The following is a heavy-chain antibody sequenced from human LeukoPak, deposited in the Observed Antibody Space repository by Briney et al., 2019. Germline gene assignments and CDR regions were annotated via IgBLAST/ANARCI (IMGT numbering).Heavy chain of an antibody. CDR3: ARGLAARPRSYYYYGMDV. CDR2: INPNSGGI. D-gene: IGHD6-6*01. CDR1: GYTFTGYY. J-gene: IGHJ6*02. Sequence: ASVKVSCKASGYTFTGYYMHWVRQAPGQGLEWMGWINPNSGGINYAQKFQGWVTMTRDTSISTAYMELSRLRSDDTAVYYCARGLAARPRSYYYYGMDVWGQGTTVTVSS. V-gene: IGHV1-2*04.